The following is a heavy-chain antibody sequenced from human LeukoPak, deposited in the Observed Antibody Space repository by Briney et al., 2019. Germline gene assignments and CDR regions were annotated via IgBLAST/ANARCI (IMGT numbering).Heavy chain of an antibody. CDR1: GFTFSRYA. CDR2: ISDDGTFT. D-gene: IGHD1-26*01. J-gene: IGHJ5*02. CDR3: ARDPLTGSYGVNWLDP. V-gene: IGHV3-30*04. Sequence: GGSLRLSCAASGFTFSRYAIHWVRQAPGKGLEWVAVISDDGTFTLYGDSVRGRFTISRDSSKNTLYLQMNSLRPEDTAVYYCARDPLTGSYGVNWLDPWGQGTLVTVSS.